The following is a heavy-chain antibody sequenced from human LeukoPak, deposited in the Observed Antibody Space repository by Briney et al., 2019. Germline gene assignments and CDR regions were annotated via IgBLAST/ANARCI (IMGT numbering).Heavy chain of an antibody. Sequence: GGSLRLSCAASGFTFSSYSMNWVRQAPGKGLEWVSSISSSSTYIYYADSVKGRFTISRDNAKNSLYLQMNSLRAEDTAVYYCARDGSSSSGYFDYWGQGTLVTVSS. J-gene: IGHJ4*02. D-gene: IGHD6-6*01. CDR1: GFTFSSYS. V-gene: IGHV3-21*01. CDR2: ISSSSTYI. CDR3: ARDGSSSSGYFDY.